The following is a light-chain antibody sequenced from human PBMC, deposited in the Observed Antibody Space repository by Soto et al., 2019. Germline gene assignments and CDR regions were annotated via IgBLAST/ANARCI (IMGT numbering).Light chain of an antibody. CDR2: NAS. V-gene: IGKV1-5*03. CDR3: QQYNSYSRT. J-gene: IGKJ1*01. Sequence: IKMTQSPATLSVSPGERATISCRASQSIFSCLAWYQQKPGKAPRLLIYNASSLASGIPSRFSGSGSGTEFTLTISSLQSDDFATYYCQQYNSYSRTFGQGTKVDIK. CDR1: QSIFSC.